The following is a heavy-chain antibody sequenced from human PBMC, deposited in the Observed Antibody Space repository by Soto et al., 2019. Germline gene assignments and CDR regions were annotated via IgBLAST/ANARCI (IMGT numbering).Heavy chain of an antibody. CDR1: GYTLTELS. J-gene: IGHJ4*02. CDR2: FDPEDGET. V-gene: IGHV1-24*01. CDR3: ATWGLIAVASNFDY. D-gene: IGHD6-19*01. Sequence: ASVKVSCKVSGYTLTELSMHWVRQAPGKGLEWMGGFDPEDGETIYAQKFQGRVTMTEDTSTDTAYMELSSLRSEDTAVYYCATWGLIAVASNFDYWGQGTLVTVSS.